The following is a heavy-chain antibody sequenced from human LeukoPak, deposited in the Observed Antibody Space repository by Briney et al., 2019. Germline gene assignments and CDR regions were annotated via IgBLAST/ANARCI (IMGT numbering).Heavy chain of an antibody. CDR3: ARHLDYPYCSGGSCDSHYFDY. J-gene: IGHJ4*02. D-gene: IGHD2-15*01. Sequence: ASQTLSLTCTVSGDSISSGSYYWSWVRQPAGKGLEWIGRVYISGGTIYNPSLKSRATISIDTSKKQLSLKLRSVTAADTAVYYCARHLDYPYCSGGSCDSHYFDYWGQGTLVTVSS. CDR2: VYISGGT. V-gene: IGHV4-61*02. CDR1: GDSISSGSYY.